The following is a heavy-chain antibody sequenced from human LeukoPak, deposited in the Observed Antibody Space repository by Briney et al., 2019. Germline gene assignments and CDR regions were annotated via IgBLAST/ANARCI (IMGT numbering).Heavy chain of an antibody. V-gene: IGHV3-74*01. CDR2: INTDGSTT. Sequence: GGSLRLSCAASGFTFSSHWIHWVRQAPGKGLVWVSRINTDGSTTNYADSVKGRFTISRDNSKNTLYLQMNSLRAEDTAVYYCARDRVWAAGTSGYFDYWGQGTLVTVSS. J-gene: IGHJ4*02. D-gene: IGHD6-13*01. CDR3: ARDRVWAAGTSGYFDY. CDR1: GFTFSSHW.